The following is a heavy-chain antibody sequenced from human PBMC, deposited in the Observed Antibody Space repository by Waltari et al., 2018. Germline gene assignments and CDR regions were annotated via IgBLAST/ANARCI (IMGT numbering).Heavy chain of an antibody. J-gene: IGHJ4*02. CDR3: ARGRITIFGVVIIGYYFDY. V-gene: IGHV4-34*01. Sequence: QVQLQQWGAGLLKPSETLSLTCAVYGGSFSGYYWSWIRQPPGTGLEWLGEINHSGSTNYNPSLKSRVTISVDTSKNQFSLKLSSVTAADTAVYYCARGRITIFGVVIIGYYFDYWGQGTLVTVSS. CDR2: INHSGST. CDR1: GGSFSGYY. D-gene: IGHD3-3*01.